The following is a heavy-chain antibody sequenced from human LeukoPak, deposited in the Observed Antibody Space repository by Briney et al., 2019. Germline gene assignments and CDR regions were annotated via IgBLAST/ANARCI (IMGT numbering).Heavy chain of an antibody. J-gene: IGHJ4*02. V-gene: IGHV3-23*01. CDR3: AKDGDDSSGPFDY. CDR1: GFTFSSYA. CDR2: LSGGGGST. Sequence: PGGSLRLSCVASGFTFSSYAMSWVRQAPGKGLEWVSALSGGGGSTFYADSVKGRFTISRDNSKNTLYLQMNSLRAEDTAVYYCAKDGDDSSGPFDYWGQGTLVTVSS. D-gene: IGHD3-22*01.